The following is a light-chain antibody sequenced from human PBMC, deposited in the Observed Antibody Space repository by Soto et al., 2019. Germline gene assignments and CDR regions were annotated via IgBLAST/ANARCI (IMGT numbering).Light chain of an antibody. CDR1: QSISTY. Sequence: DIPMTQSPSSLSASVGDRVTITCRSSQSISTYLNWYQQKPGTAPKVLIYAASSSQSGVPSRFSGSGTGTLFTLTINSLQPEDFAIYYCQQSYSPPYAFGQGTKLEIK. CDR2: AAS. J-gene: IGKJ2*01. CDR3: QQSYSPPYA. V-gene: IGKV1-39*01.